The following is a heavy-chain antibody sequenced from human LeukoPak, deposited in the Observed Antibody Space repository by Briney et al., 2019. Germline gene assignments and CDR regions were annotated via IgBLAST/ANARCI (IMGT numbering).Heavy chain of an antibody. Sequence: ASVKVSCKASGGTFSSYAISWVRQAPGQGLEWMGWINTNTGNPTYAQGFTGRFVFSLDTSVSTAYLQISSLKAEDTAVYYCARERSTITSLALSSYALFVIGYWGQGTLVTVSS. CDR3: ARERSTITSLALSSYALFVIGY. D-gene: IGHD2-2*01. CDR1: GGTFSSYA. CDR2: INTNTGNP. J-gene: IGHJ4*02. V-gene: IGHV7-4-1*02.